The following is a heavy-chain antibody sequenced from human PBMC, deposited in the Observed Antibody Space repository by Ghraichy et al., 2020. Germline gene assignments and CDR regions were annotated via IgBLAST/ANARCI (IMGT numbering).Heavy chain of an antibody. V-gene: IGHV3-23*01. CDR3: ASSLYDYVWGSYRFNYFDY. CDR2: ISGSGGST. Sequence: LSLTCAASGFTFSSYAMSWVRQAPGKGLEWVSAISGSGGSTYYADSVKGRFTISRDNSKNTLYLQMNSLRAEDTAVYYCASSLYDYVWGSYRFNYFDYWGQGTLVTVSS. J-gene: IGHJ4*02. CDR1: GFTFSSYA. D-gene: IGHD3-16*02.